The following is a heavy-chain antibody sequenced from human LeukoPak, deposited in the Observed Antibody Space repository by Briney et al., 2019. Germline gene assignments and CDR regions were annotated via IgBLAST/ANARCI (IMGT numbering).Heavy chain of an antibody. D-gene: IGHD3-9*01. J-gene: IGHJ2*01. Sequence: SETLSLTCIVSGDSVSGYYWNWIRQPPGKGLEWIGYTHHSGNTLYNPSLKSRVAISVDTSKNQFSLKLSSVTAADTAVYYCARLNYDTLTGYYSWYFDLWGRGTLVTVSS. CDR1: GDSVSGYY. CDR3: ARLNYDTLTGYYSWYFDL. CDR2: THHSGNT. V-gene: IGHV4-59*08.